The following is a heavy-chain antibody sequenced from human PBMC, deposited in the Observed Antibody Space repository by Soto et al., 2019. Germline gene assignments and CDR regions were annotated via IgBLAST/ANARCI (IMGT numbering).Heavy chain of an antibody. CDR2: IYWDDDK. J-gene: IGHJ4*02. CDR3: VHNSYSGGAGY. V-gene: IGHV2-5*02. Sequence: QITLKESGPTLVKPTQTLTLTCTFSGFSLCSSGVAVDWVRQPPGKALEWLALIYWDDDKRYSPSLKNRLTISNDTSKNQLVITSTKMEPVETATYNCVHNSYSGGAGYWGQGTLVTVSS. D-gene: IGHD1-26*01. CDR1: GFSLCSSGVA.